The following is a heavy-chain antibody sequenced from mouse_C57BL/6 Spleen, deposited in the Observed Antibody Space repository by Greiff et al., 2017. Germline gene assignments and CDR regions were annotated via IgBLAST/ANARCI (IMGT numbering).Heavy chain of an antibody. CDR2: IRSKSNNYAT. D-gene: IGHD2-1*01. V-gene: IGHV10-1*01. J-gene: IGHJ4*01. Sequence: EVKVVESGGGLVQPKGSLKLSCAASGFSFNTYAMNWVRQAPGKGLEWVARIRSKSNNYATYYADSVKDRFTISRDDSESMLYLQMNNLKTEDTAMYYCVRHDGGNSAMDYWGQGTSVTVSS. CDR3: VRHDGGNSAMDY. CDR1: GFSFNTYA.